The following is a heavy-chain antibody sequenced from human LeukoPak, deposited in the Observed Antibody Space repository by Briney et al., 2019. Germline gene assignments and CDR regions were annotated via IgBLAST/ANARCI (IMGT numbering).Heavy chain of an antibody. J-gene: IGHJ4*02. V-gene: IGHV4-34*01. CDR1: GGSFSGYY. CDR2: INHSGST. CDR3: ARYVPVKTGPTKSSFDY. Sequence: SETLSLTCAVYGGSFSGYYWSWIRQPPGKGLESIGEINHSGSTNYNPSLKSRVTMSIDTSKSQFSLKLNSVTAADTAVYFCARYVPVKTGPTKSSFDYWGQGTLVTVSS. D-gene: IGHD1-1*01.